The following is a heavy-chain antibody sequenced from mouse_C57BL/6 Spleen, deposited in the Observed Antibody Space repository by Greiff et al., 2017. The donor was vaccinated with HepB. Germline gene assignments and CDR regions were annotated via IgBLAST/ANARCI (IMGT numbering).Heavy chain of an antibody. V-gene: IGHV3-6*01. CDR1: GYSITSGYY. D-gene: IGHD1-1*01. CDR2: ISYDGSN. CDR3: AREGTVVATDY. Sequence: EVQLQQSGPGLVKPSQSLSLTCSVTGYSITSGYYWNWIRQFPGNKLEWMGYISYDGSNNYNPSLKNRISLTRDTSKNQFFLKLNSVTTEDTATYYCAREGTVVATDYWGQGTTLTVSS. J-gene: IGHJ2*01.